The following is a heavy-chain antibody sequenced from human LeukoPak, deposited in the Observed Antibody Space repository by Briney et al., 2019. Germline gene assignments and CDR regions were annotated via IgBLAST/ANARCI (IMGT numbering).Heavy chain of an antibody. CDR2: IYSGGTT. CDR1: GFTVSSSY. D-gene: IGHD1-26*01. V-gene: IGHV3-66*01. Sequence: GGSLTLSCAASGFTVSSSYMSWVRQAPGKGLEWVSVIYSGGTTYYADSVKGRFTISRDKSKNTLYLQMNSLRAEDTAVYYCARVLGGGSNQFDYWGQGTLVTVSS. CDR3: ARVLGGGSNQFDY. J-gene: IGHJ4*02.